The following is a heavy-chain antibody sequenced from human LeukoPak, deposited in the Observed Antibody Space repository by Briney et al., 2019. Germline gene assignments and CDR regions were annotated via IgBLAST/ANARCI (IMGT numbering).Heavy chain of an antibody. CDR1: GYSFSSGCY. CDR2: IYHSGST. D-gene: IGHD3-9*01. V-gene: IGHV4-38-2*02. Sequence: PSETLSLTCTVSGYSFSSGCYRGGIRPPPGEVLEWIGSIYHSGSTYYNPSLKSRVTISIDTSKNQFSLKLSSVTAADTAVYYCARDRYRAYYMDVWGKGTTVTVSS. J-gene: IGHJ6*03. CDR3: ARDRYRAYYMDV.